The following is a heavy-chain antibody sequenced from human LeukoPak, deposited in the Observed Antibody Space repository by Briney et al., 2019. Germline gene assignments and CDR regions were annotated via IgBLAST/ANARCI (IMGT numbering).Heavy chain of an antibody. CDR2: IKQDGSEK. Sequence: GGSLRLSCAASGFTFSSYWMSWVRQAPGKGLEWVANIKQDGSEKYYVDSVKGRFTISRDNAKNSLYLQMNSLRAEDTAVYYCARDPYSSGWKGGMDVWGQGTTVTVSS. J-gene: IGHJ6*02. CDR3: ARDPYSSGWKGGMDV. D-gene: IGHD6-19*01. CDR1: GFTFSSYW. V-gene: IGHV3-7*05.